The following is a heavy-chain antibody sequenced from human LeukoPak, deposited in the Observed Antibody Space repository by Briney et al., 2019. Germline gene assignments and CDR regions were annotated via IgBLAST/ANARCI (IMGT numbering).Heavy chain of an antibody. CDR1: GGSISSSNYY. J-gene: IGHJ4*02. V-gene: IGHV4-39*01. CDR3: ASLRTGDFDY. Sequence: SETLSLTCAVSGGSISSSNYYWGWIRQPPGKGLEWIGNIYYSGSTYYNPSFKSRLTISVDTSKNQFSLKLSSVTAADSAVYYCASLRTGDFDYWGQGALVTVSS. D-gene: IGHD3-10*01. CDR2: IYYSGST.